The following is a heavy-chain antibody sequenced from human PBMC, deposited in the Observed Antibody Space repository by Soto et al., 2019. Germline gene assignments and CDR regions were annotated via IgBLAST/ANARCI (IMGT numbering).Heavy chain of an antibody. CDR1: GGTFSSYT. CDR3: AEHHDLLTGYSEN. V-gene: IGHV1-69*02. J-gene: IGHJ4*02. CDR2: IIPILGIA. D-gene: IGHD3-9*01. Sequence: QVQLVQSGAEVKKPGSSVKVSCKASGGTFSSYTISWVRQAPGQGLEWMGRIIPILGIANYAQKFQGRVTITADKSTSTAYMELSSLRSEDTAVYYCAEHHDLLTGYSENWGQGTLVTVSS.